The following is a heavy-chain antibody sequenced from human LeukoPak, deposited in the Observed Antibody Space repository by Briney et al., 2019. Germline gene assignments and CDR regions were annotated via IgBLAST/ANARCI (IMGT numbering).Heavy chain of an antibody. CDR2: INSDGSST. V-gene: IGHV3-74*01. Sequence: GALRLSCAASGFTFSSYWMHWVRQAPGKGLAWVSRINSDGSSTSYADSVKGRFTISRDNAKNTLYLQMNSLRAEDTAVYYCASQRWLQSSFDYWGQGTLVTVSS. D-gene: IGHD5-24*01. CDR1: GFTFSSYW. J-gene: IGHJ4*02. CDR3: ASQRWLQSSFDY.